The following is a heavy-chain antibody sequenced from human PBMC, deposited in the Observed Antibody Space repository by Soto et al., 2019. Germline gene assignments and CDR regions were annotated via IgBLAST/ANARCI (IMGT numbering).Heavy chain of an antibody. Sequence: QVTLKESGPVLAKPTETLTLTCTFSGFSLSNVKLGVSWIRQPPGKALEWLALIFSNDEKSYSSSLKTRLTISKDTSKRQVVLTMNNMDPVDTATYYCARVVRLSGGWSRQHYFDSWGQGSLVTVSS. J-gene: IGHJ4*02. CDR2: IFSNDEK. V-gene: IGHV2-26*01. D-gene: IGHD6-19*01. CDR3: ARVVRLSGGWSRQHYFDS. CDR1: GFSLSNVKLG.